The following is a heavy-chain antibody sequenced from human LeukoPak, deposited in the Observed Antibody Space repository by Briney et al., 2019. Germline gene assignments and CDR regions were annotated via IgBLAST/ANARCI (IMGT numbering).Heavy chain of an antibody. CDR1: GYSFTTYW. Sequence: PGESLKISCKGSGYSFTTYWISWVRQMPGKGLEWMGRIDPSDSYTNYSPSFQGHVTISADKSFSTAYLQWTSLKASDTAMYYCARHAKAYGSICDYWGQGTLVTVSS. V-gene: IGHV5-10-1*01. CDR3: ARHAKAYGSICDY. CDR2: IDPSDSYT. J-gene: IGHJ4*02. D-gene: IGHD1-26*01.